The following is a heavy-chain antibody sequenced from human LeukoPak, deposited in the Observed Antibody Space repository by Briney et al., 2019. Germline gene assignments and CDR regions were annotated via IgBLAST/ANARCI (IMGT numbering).Heavy chain of an antibody. CDR3: AKTLTATNLNWFDP. CDR2: ISGSGGST. D-gene: IGHD4-11*01. V-gene: IGHV3-23*01. J-gene: IGHJ5*02. Sequence: PGGSLRLSCAASGFTFSSYAMSWVRQAPGKGLEWVSAISGSGGSTYHADSVKGRFTISRDNSKNTLYLQMNSLRAEDTAVYYCAKTLTATNLNWFDPWGQGTLVTVSS. CDR1: GFTFSSYA.